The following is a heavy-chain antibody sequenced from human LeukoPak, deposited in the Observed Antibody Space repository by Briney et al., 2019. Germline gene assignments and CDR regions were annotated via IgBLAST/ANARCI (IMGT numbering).Heavy chain of an antibody. D-gene: IGHD2-2*01. CDR1: GFTFSSYW. CDR2: IKQDGSEK. Sequence: GGSLRLSCAASGFTFSSYWMSWVRQAPGKGLEWVANIKQDGSEKYYVDSVKGRFTISRDNAKNSLYLQMNSLRAEDTAVYYCARDVGCSSTSCMGGDYYYYYYMDVWGKGTTVTVSS. V-gene: IGHV3-7*01. CDR3: ARDVGCSSTSCMGGDYYYYYYMDV. J-gene: IGHJ6*03.